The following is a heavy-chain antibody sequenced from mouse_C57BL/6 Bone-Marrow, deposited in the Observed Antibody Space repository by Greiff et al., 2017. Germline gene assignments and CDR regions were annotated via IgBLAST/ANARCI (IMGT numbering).Heavy chain of an antibody. J-gene: IGHJ3*01. Sequence: VQLQQSGAELVKPGASVKLSCKASGYIFTSYWMHWVKQRPGQGLEWIGMIHPNSGSTNYNEKFKSKATLTVDKSSSTAYMQLSSLTSEDSAVYYCASPGGFFAYWGQGTLVTVSA. CDR1: GYIFTSYW. D-gene: IGHD4-1*01. V-gene: IGHV1-64*01. CDR3: ASPGGFFAY. CDR2: IHPNSGST.